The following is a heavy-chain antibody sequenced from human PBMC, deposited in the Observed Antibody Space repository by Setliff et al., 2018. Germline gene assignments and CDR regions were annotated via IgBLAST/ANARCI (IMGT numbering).Heavy chain of an antibody. J-gene: IGHJ5*02. D-gene: IGHD3-3*01. Sequence: SETLSLTCTVSGGSISVYYWTWIRQPAGKGLEWIGHFHTGGSTNYNRSLRSRVSISVDTSKNQFSLKLSSVTAADTATYYCARAGPTVTFFRVLVISWWDPWGQGSLVTVSS. CDR2: FHTGGST. CDR1: GGSISVYY. V-gene: IGHV4-4*07. CDR3: ARAGPTVTFFRVLVISWWDP.